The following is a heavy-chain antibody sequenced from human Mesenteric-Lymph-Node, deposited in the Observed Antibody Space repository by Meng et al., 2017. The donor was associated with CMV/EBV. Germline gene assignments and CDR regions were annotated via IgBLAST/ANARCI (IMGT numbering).Heavy chain of an antibody. CDR2: INTKTGEP. D-gene: IGHD3-10*01. Sequence: YTVTADGLSWGRQAPGQGLEWMGWINTKTGEPTYAQGFTGRFVFSLDTSVSTSFLHISGLKPEDTAIYFCARGKLLWFGESVDWFDSWGHGTLVTVSS. CDR3: ARGKLLWFGESVDWFDS. V-gene: IGHV7-4-1*02. CDR1: YTVTADG. J-gene: IGHJ5*01.